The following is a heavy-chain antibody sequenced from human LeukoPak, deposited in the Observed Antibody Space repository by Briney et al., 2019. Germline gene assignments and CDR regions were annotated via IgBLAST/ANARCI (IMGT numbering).Heavy chain of an antibody. J-gene: IGHJ5*02. CDR2: ICYNGKS. CDR3: ARPPGADYIWGSYRT. Sequence: SSETLSLTCTVSGGSISRSNYCWGWIRQPPGKGLEWIGSICYNGKSYYNPSLKSRVSISVDTSKNQFSLRLTSVSAADTAVYYCARPPGADYIWGSYRTWGQGTLVTVSS. D-gene: IGHD3-16*02. V-gene: IGHV4-39*01. CDR1: GGSISRSNYC.